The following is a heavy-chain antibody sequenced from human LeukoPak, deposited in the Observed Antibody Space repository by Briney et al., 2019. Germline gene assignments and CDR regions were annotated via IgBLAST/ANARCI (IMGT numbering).Heavy chain of an antibody. CDR2: IYYSGST. D-gene: IGHD4-17*01. J-gene: IGHJ6*03. CDR1: GGSFSGYY. Sequence: SETLSLTCAVYGGSFSGYYWSWIRQPPGKGLEWIGYIYYSGSTNYNPSLKSRVTISVDTSKNQFSLKLSSVTAADTAVYYCARATTVTTFYYYYYMDVWGKGTTVTISS. CDR3: ARATTVTTFYYYYYMDV. V-gene: IGHV4-59*01.